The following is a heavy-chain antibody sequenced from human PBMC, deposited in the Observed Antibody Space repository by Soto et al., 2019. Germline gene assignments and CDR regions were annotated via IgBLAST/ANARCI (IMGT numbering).Heavy chain of an antibody. CDR2: IWYDGSNK. CDR1: GFTFSSYG. CDR3: ARGWGYSSSWFFDY. J-gene: IGHJ4*02. Sequence: QVQLVESGGGVVQPGRSLRLSCAASGFTFSSYGMHWVRQAPGEGLEWVAVIWYDGSNKYYADSVKGRFTISRDNSKNTLYLQMNSLRAEDTAVYYCARGWGYSSSWFFDYWGQGTLVTVSS. V-gene: IGHV3-33*01. D-gene: IGHD6-13*01.